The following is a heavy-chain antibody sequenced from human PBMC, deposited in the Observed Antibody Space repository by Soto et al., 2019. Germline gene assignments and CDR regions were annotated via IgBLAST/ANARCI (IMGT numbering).Heavy chain of an antibody. CDR1: GYTFTSYG. V-gene: IGHV1-18*04. D-gene: IGHD3-16*01. CDR3: ARDPDGANWFDP. J-gene: IGHJ5*02. CDR2: ISAYNGNT. Sequence: ASVKVSCKASGYTFTSYGISWVRQAPGQGLEWMGWISAYNGNTNYAQKLQGRVTMTTDTSTSTAHMELRSLRSDDTAVYYCARDPDGANWFDPWGQGTLVTVSS.